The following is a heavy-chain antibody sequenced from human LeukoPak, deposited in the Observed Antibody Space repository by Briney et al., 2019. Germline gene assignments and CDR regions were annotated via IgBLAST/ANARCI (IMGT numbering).Heavy chain of an antibody. D-gene: IGHD3-3*01. CDR3: ARGQRPIRVVTSELFDY. Sequence: ASVKVSCKASGYTFTSYYIYWVRQAPGQGLEWMGLINPGGGNTNYAQKFQGRVTMTRDMSTSTVYMGLSSLTSEDTAVYYCARGQRPIRVVTSELFDYWGQGTLVTVSS. V-gene: IGHV1-46*01. J-gene: IGHJ4*02. CDR2: INPGGGNT. CDR1: GYTFTSYY.